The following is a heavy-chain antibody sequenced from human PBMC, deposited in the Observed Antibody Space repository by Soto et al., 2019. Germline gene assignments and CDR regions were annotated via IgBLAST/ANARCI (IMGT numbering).Heavy chain of an antibody. CDR3: ARLTVVSTYFLDY. CDR2: VFQIGST. Sequence: PSETLSLTCAVSGDSISSGGYSWSWIRQPPGKGLEWIGYVFQIGSTSYNPSLKSRVSISVDTSKNQLSLDLKSVTATDTAVYFCARLTVVSTYFLDYWGQGALVTVSS. J-gene: IGHJ4*02. CDR1: GDSISSGGYS. V-gene: IGHV4-30-2*01. D-gene: IGHD1-26*01.